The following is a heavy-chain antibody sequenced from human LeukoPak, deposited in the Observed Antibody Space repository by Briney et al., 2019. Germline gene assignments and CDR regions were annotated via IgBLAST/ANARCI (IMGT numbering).Heavy chain of an antibody. D-gene: IGHD3-22*01. J-gene: IGHJ4*02. CDR3: ARGRRYYYDSSGYYSFDY. V-gene: IGHV4-34*01. Sequence: SETLSLTCAVYGGSFSGYYWSWIRQPPGKGLEWIGEINHSGSTNYNPSLKSRVTISVDTSKSQFSLKLSSVTAADTAMYYCARGRRYYYDSSGYYSFDYWGQGTLVTVSS. CDR2: INHSGST. CDR1: GGSFSGYY.